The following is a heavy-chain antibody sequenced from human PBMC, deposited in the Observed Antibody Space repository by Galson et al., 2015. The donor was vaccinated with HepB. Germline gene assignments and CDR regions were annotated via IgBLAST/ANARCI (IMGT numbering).Heavy chain of an antibody. CDR2: IIPILGIA. V-gene: IGHV1-69*04. Sequence: SVKVSCKASGGTFSSYAISWVRQAPGQGLEWMGRIIPILGIANYAQKFQGRVTITADKSTSTAYMELSSLRSEDTAVYYCARGPTNSSSWYYYYYGMDVWGQGTTVTVSS. CDR3: ARGPTNSSSWYYYYYGMDV. CDR1: GGTFSSYA. J-gene: IGHJ6*02. D-gene: IGHD6-13*01.